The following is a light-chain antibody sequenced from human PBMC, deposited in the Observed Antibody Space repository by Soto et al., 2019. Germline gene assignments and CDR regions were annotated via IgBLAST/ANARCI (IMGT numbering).Light chain of an antibody. J-gene: IGLJ3*02. V-gene: IGLV2-14*01. CDR1: TSDVGGYNH. CDR3: SSYTTTSSWV. Sequence: QSALTQPASVSGSPGQSITISCTGTTSDVGGYNHVSWYQQYPGEAPKLMIYEVSDRPSGVSNRFSGSKSGNTASLTISGLQAEDEADYYCSSYTTTSSWVFGGGTKLTVL. CDR2: EVS.